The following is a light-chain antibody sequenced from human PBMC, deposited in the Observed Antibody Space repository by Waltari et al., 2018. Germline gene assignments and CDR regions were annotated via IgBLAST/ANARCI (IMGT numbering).Light chain of an antibody. CDR1: SRDIGAYNY. CDR3: SSYTSTSTPVV. CDR2: DVS. J-gene: IGLJ2*01. V-gene: IGLV2-14*03. Sequence: QSALTQPASVSGSPGRSITISCTGTSRDIGAYNYVSWYQQHPGKAPKLMIYDVSNRPSGVSNRCSGSKSGNTASLTISGLQADDEADYYCSSYTSTSTPVVFGGGTKLTVL.